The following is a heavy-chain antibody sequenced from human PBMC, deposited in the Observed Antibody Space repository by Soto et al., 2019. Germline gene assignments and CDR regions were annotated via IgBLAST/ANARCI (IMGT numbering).Heavy chain of an antibody. CDR1: GFTFDDYA. V-gene: IGHV3-9*01. CDR3: AKDWSAQVITPAMDV. CDR2: ISWNSGSI. Sequence: PGGSLRLSCAASGFTFDDYAMHWVRQAPGKGLEWVSGISWNSGSIGYADSVKGRFTISRDNAKNSLYLQMNSLRAEDTALYYCAKDWSAQVITPAMDVWGQGTTVTVSS. D-gene: IGHD3-16*01. J-gene: IGHJ6*02.